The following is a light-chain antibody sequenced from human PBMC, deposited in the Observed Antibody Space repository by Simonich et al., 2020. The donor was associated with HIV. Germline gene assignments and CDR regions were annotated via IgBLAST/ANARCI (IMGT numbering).Light chain of an antibody. CDR2: GAS. CDR1: QIVSSN. J-gene: IGKJ1*01. Sequence: VMTQSPATLSVSPGERATLSCRASQIVSSNLAWYQQKPGQAPRLLIYGASTRATGIPARFSGSGSGTEFTLTISSMQSEDFAVYYCQQYNNWPPWTFGQGTKVEIK. CDR3: QQYNNWPPWT. V-gene: IGKV3-15*01.